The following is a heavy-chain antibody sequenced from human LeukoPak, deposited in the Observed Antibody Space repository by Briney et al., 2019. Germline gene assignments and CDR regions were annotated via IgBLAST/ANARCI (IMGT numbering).Heavy chain of an antibody. CDR1: GFTFSSYS. CDR3: ARKDDSSGYYYTPPDY. V-gene: IGHV3-21*01. J-gene: IGHJ4*02. D-gene: IGHD3-22*01. CDR2: ISSSSSYI. Sequence: GGSLRLSCAASGFTFSSYSMNWARQAPGKGLEGVSSISSSSSYIYYADSVKGRFTISRDNAKNSLYLQMNSLRAEDTAVYYCARKDDSSGYYYTPPDYWGQGTLVTVSS.